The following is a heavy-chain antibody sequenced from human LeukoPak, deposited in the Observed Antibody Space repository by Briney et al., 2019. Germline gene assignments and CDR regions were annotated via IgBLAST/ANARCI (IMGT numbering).Heavy chain of an antibody. CDR2: IWFDGGNQ. Sequence: PGGSLRLSCAASGFTFSSYGMNWVRQAPGKGLEWVAVIWFDGGNQYYADSVKGRFTISRDNSKNTLYLQMNSLRVEDTAVYYCGRDLEGYSSGWYPDYWGQGTLVTVSS. J-gene: IGHJ4*02. CDR1: GFTFSSYG. D-gene: IGHD6-19*01. V-gene: IGHV3-33*01. CDR3: GRDLEGYSSGWYPDY.